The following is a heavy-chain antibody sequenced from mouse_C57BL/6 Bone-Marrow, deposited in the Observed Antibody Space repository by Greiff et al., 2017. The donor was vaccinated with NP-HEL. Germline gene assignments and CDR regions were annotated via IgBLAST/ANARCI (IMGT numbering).Heavy chain of an antibody. J-gene: IGHJ4*01. CDR1: GYTFTDYE. CDR3: TRGLGPSYYAMDY. Sequence: QVQLKQSGAELVRPGASVTLSCKASGYTFTDYEMHWVKQTPVHGLEWIGAIDPETGGTAYNQKFKGKAILTADKSSSTAYMELRSLTSEDSAVYYCTRGLGPSYYAMDYWGQGTSVTVSS. CDR2: IDPETGGT. D-gene: IGHD4-1*01. V-gene: IGHV1-15*01.